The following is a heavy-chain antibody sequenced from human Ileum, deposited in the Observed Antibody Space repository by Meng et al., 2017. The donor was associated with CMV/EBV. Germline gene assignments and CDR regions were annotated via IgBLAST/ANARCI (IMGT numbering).Heavy chain of an antibody. V-gene: IGHV4-39*07. CDR1: GGSVNRNTYC. CDR3: VRDHGSSSWFFY. Sequence: QLQESGPGLVKPSETLSLTCTASGGSVNRNTYCWGWIRQPPGKSLEWIGTIFDSGSAFYNPSLQSRVSVSIDMSRNQLSLSLSSVTAADMAVYYCVRDHGSSSWFFYWGQGTLVTVSS. J-gene: IGHJ4*02. CDR2: IFDSGSA. D-gene: IGHD6-13*01.